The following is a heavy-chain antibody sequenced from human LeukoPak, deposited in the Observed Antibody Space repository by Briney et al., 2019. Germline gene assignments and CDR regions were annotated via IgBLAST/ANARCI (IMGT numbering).Heavy chain of an antibody. J-gene: IGHJ3*02. Sequence: SETLSLTCTVSGGSISSSSYYWGWIRQPPGKGLEWIGEINHSGSTNYNPSLKSRVTISVDTSKNQFSLKLSSVTAADTAVYYCARVRTYDILTGDAFDIWGQGTMVTVSS. V-gene: IGHV4-39*07. D-gene: IGHD3-9*01. CDR1: GGSISSSSYY. CDR3: ARVRTYDILTGDAFDI. CDR2: INHSGST.